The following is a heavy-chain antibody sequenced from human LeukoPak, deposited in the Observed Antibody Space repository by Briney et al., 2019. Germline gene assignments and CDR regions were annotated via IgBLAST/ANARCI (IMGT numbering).Heavy chain of an antibody. CDR1: GFTFSSYA. Sequence: GGSLRLSCAASGFTFSSYAMSWVRQAAGKGLEWVSAISGSGGSTYYADSVKGRFTISRDNSKNTLYLQMNSLRAEDTAVYYCAKVPQYADYVIWGQGTMVTVSS. J-gene: IGHJ3*02. D-gene: IGHD4-17*01. CDR3: AKVPQYADYVI. CDR2: ISGSGGST. V-gene: IGHV3-23*01.